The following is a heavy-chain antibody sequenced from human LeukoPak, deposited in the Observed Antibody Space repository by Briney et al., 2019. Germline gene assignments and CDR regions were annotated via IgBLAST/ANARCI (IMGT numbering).Heavy chain of an antibody. J-gene: IGHJ4*02. Sequence: GGSLRLPCAASGFTFSSYAMSWVRQAPGKGLEWVSGCSGSGIITYHADSVKGRFTISRDHSKNTLYLEMNSLRAEDTAVYYCAGGIQNFDFWGQGTLVTVSS. CDR3: AGGIQNFDF. D-gene: IGHD5-18*01. V-gene: IGHV3-23*01. CDR1: GFTFSSYA. CDR2: CSGSGIIT.